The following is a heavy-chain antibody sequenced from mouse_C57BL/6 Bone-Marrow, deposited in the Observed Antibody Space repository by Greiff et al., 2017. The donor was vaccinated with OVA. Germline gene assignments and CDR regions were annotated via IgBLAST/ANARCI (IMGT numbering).Heavy chain of an antibody. CDR2: ISSGGSYT. CDR1: GFTFSSYG. D-gene: IGHD1-1*01. Sequence: EVQRVESGGDLVKPGGSLKLSCAASGFTFSSYGMSWVRQTPDKRLEWVATISSGGSYTYYPDSVKGRFTISRANAKNTLYLQMSSLKSEDTAMYYWARSYGSTSWFAYWGQGTLVTVSA. J-gene: IGHJ3*01. CDR3: ARSYGSTSWFAY. V-gene: IGHV5-6*01.